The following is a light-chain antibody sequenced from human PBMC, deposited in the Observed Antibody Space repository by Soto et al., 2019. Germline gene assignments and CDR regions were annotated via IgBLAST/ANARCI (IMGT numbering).Light chain of an antibody. CDR3: TSYTSSRTCV. CDR1: SSDVGSYNR. Sequence: QSALTQPPSVSGSPGQSVTISCTGTSSDVGSYNRVSWYQQPPGTAPKLMIYEVTNRPSGVPNRFSASKSGNTAPLSISGPQTEVEADYRCTSYTSSRTCVFGGGTKVTVL. V-gene: IGLV2-18*02. J-gene: IGLJ3*02. CDR2: EVT.